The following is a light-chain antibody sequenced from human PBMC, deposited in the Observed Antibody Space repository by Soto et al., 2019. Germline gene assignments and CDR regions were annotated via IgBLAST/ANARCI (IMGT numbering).Light chain of an antibody. CDR1: SSDVGSYNL. CDR2: EGS. V-gene: IGLV2-14*02. Sequence: QSALTQPASVSGSPAQSITISCTGASSDVGSYNLVSWYQQHPGKAPKLMIYEGSKRPSGVSNRFSGSKSGTSASLAISGLRSEDEADYYWAAWDDSLSAYVFGTGTKLTVL. J-gene: IGLJ1*01. CDR3: AAWDDSLSAYV.